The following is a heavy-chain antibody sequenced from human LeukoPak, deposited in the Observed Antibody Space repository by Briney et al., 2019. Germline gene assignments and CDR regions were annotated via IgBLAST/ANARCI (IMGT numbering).Heavy chain of an antibody. CDR2: ISYDGSNK. Sequence: GGSLRLSCAASGFTFSSYVMHWVRQAPGKGLEWVAVISYDGSNKYYADSVKGRFTISRDNSKNTLYLQMNSLRAEDTAVYYCVREYPASFDYWGQGTLVTVSS. V-gene: IGHV3-30*03. CDR3: VREYPASFDY. CDR1: GFTFSSYV. J-gene: IGHJ4*02.